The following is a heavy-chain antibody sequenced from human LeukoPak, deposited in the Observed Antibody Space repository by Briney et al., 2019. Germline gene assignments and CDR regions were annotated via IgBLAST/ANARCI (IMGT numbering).Heavy chain of an antibody. V-gene: IGHV3-23*01. CDR2: ISPSGDAT. CDR3: ARGGYYGSGNDFRFDP. CDR1: GFTFGDYA. J-gene: IGHJ5*02. D-gene: IGHD3-10*01. Sequence: GGSLRLSCTASGFTFGDYAMTWVRQAPGKGLEWVSGISPSGDATFYADSVKGRFTISRDNSKNTVYLQMDSLRFEDAAVYYCARGGYYGSGNDFRFDPWGQGTLVTVSS.